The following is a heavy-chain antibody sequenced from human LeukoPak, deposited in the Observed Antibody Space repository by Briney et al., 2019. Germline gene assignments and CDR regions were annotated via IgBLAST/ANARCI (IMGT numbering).Heavy chain of an antibody. CDR3: ARATTTVVDY. Sequence: SETLSLTCAVYGGSFSGYYWSWIRQPPRKGLEWIGEINHSGSTNYNPSLKSRVTISVDTSKNQFSLKLSSVTAADTAVYYCARATTTVVDYWGQGTLVTVSS. J-gene: IGHJ4*02. CDR1: GGSFSGYY. CDR2: INHSGST. D-gene: IGHD4-23*01. V-gene: IGHV4-34*01.